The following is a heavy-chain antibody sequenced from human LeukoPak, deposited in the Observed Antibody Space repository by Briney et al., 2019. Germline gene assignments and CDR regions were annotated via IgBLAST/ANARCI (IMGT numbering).Heavy chain of an antibody. V-gene: IGHV4-38-2*01. CDR2: IYHSGST. D-gene: IGHD2-21*01. J-gene: IGHJ4*02. CDR3: ARHIRNIVD. Sequence: PSETLSLTCAVSGYSISSGYYWGWIRQPPGKGLEWIGSIYHSGSTYYNPSLKSRVTISVDTSKNQFSLKLSSVTAADTAVYYCARHIRNIVDWGQGTLVTVSS. CDR1: GYSISSGYY.